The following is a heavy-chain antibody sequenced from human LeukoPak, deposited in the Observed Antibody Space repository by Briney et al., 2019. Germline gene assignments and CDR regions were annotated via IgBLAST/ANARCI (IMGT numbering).Heavy chain of an antibody. Sequence: PSETLSLTCTVSGGSITCGGYYWTWIRQHPGKGLEWIGYIYYSGSTNYNPSLKSRVTISVDTSKNQFSLKLSSVTAADTAVCYCARAGLTTVTPQNPIQYYYYGMDVWGQGTTVTVSS. V-gene: IGHV4-61*08. J-gene: IGHJ6*02. CDR2: IYYSGST. D-gene: IGHD4-17*01. CDR3: ARAGLTTVTPQNPIQYYYYGMDV. CDR1: GGSITCGGYY.